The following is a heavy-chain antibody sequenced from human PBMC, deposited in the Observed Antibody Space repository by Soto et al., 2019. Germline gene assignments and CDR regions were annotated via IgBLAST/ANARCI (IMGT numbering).Heavy chain of an antibody. V-gene: IGHV1-8*01. CDR3: ARRYFDWLLPHNWFDP. J-gene: IGHJ5*02. CDR1: GYTLTSYD. D-gene: IGHD3-9*01. Sequence: ASVKVSCKASGYTLTSYDINWVRQATGQGLEWMGWMNPNSGNTGYAQKFQGRVTMTRNTSISTAYMELSSLRSEDTAVYYCARRYFDWLLPHNWFDPWGQGTLVTVSS. CDR2: MNPNSGNT.